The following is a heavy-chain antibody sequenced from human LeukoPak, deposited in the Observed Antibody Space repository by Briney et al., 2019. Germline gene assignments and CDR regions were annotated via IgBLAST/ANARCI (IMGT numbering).Heavy chain of an antibody. CDR3: AKGIELWLTYFDH. J-gene: IGHJ4*02. CDR1: GFSFSSYV. Sequence: QAAGSLRLSCVASGFSFSSYVMNRVRQAPGTGLEWVSAISGNGGSTYYADSVKGRFTISRDDCKNTLSLQMHSLRAEDTAVYYCAKGIELWLTYFDHWGQGTLVTASS. D-gene: IGHD5-18*01. CDR2: ISGNGGST. V-gene: IGHV3-23*01.